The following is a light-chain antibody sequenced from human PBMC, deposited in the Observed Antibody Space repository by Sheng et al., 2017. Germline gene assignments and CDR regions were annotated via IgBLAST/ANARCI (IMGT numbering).Light chain of an antibody. CDR1: QSVRIY. Sequence: EIVLTQSPGTLSLSPGETATLSCRASQSVRIYLGWYQQKPGQVPRLLIYDASNRVDGIPARFSGSGSGTNFTLTITTVEPEDFAVYYCQHRSSWPLTFGGGPRWRS. CDR2: DAS. CDR3: QHRSSWPLT. J-gene: IGKJ4*01. V-gene: IGKV3-11*01.